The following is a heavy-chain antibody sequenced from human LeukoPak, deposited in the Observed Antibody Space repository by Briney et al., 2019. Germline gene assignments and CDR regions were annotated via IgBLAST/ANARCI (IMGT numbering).Heavy chain of an antibody. J-gene: IGHJ3*02. CDR3: ARRGMQQLYYDAFDI. V-gene: IGHV5-51*01. CDR2: IYPGDSDT. CDR1: GYSFTSYW. D-gene: IGHD6-13*01. Sequence: GESLKISCKGSGYSFTSYWIGWVRQLPGKGLEWMGIIYPGDSDTRYSPSFQGQVTISADKSISTAYLQWSSLKASDTAMYYCARRGMQQLYYDAFDIWGQGTMVTVSS.